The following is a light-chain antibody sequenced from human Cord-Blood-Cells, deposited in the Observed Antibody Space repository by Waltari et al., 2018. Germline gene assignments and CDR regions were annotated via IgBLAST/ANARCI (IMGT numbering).Light chain of an antibody. J-gene: IGKJ3*01. CDR3: QQRSNWPPFT. V-gene: IGKV3-11*01. CDR2: DAS. Sequence: EIVLTQSPATLSLSPGDRATLSCRASQSVSSYLASYQQKPGQAPRLLIYDASNRATGIPARFSGSGAETDFTLTISSLEPEDFAVYYCQQRSNWPPFTFGPGTKVDIK. CDR1: QSVSSY.